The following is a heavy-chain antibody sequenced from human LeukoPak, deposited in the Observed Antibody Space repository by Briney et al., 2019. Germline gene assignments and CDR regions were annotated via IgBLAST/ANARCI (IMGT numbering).Heavy chain of an antibody. D-gene: IGHD5-18*01. CDR1: GFTFSSYA. CDR3: ARDAIWAAMVTANWFDP. Sequence: GGSLRLSCAASGFTFSSYAMHWVRQAPGKGLEWVAVISYDGSNKYYADSVKGRFTISRDNSKNTLYLQMNSLRAEDTAVYYCARDAIWAAMVTANWFDPWGQGTLVTVSS. V-gene: IGHV3-30*04. J-gene: IGHJ5*02. CDR2: ISYDGSNK.